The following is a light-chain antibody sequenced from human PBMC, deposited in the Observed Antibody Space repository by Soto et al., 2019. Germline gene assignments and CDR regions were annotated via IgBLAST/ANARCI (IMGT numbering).Light chain of an antibody. CDR3: QQRSNWVFT. J-gene: IGKJ3*01. CDR1: QSVSSY. Sequence: EIVLTQSPATLSLSPGERATLSCRASQSVSSYLAWYQQKPGQAPRLLIYDASNRATGIPARFSGSGSGTDFTRPISSLEPQDFAVYYCQQRSNWVFTFGPGTKVDIK. V-gene: IGKV3-11*01. CDR2: DAS.